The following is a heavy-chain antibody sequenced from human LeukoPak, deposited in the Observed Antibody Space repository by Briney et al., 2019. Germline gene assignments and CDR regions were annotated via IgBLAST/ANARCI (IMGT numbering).Heavy chain of an antibody. V-gene: IGHV4-59*01. CDR2: IYDSGST. CDR3: ARVPVTTYWYFDL. CDR1: AASISSYC. J-gene: IGHJ2*01. D-gene: IGHD4-17*01. Sequence: SESLSPTHPVAAASISSYCWGWIRQPPGERLEWLGYIYDSGSTNYNPSPKSRVTISIDTSKSQLSQKLSSVTAADTAVHYCARVPVTTYWYFDLWGRGTLVTVSS.